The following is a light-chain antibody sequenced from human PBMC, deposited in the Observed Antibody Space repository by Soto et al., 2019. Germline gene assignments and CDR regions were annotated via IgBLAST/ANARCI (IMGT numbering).Light chain of an antibody. J-gene: IGKJ5*01. CDR3: QQLLSYPIT. V-gene: IGKV3-20*01. CDR1: QFVSSRY. Sequence: EIVLTQSPGTLSLSPGEGATLLCRASQFVSSRYLAWYQQKPGQAPSLLIYGASSRATGIPARFSGSGSGTDFTLTITPLEPEDFATYYCQQLLSYPITFGQGTRLEIK. CDR2: GAS.